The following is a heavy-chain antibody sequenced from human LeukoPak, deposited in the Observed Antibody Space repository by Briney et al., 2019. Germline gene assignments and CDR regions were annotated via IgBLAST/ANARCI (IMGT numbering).Heavy chain of an antibody. V-gene: IGHV3-21*01. J-gene: IGHJ4*02. CDR3: ARVSGRLERQSDLDF. Sequence: GGSLRLSCAASGFTISSYSMNWVRQAPGKGLEWVSSIDPSSYYIYYGDSVKGRSAISRDNAKNSLYLQINSLRAEDTAVYYCARVSGRLERQSDLDFWGQGTLVTVSS. CDR1: GFTISSYS. D-gene: IGHD1-1*01. CDR2: IDPSSYYI.